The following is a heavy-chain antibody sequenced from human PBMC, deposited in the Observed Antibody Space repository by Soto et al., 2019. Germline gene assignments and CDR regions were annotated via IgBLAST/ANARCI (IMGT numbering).Heavy chain of an antibody. Sequence: PGVPLNISCQGSGYSFTSYWIGWVRQMPGKGLEWMGIIYPGDSDTRYSPSFQGQVTISADKSISTAYLQWSSLKASDTAMYYCARGLEYSSSCYRYCAKRPRVLVSS. V-gene: IGHV5-51*01. CDR2: IYPGDSDT. CDR3: ARGLEYSSSCYRY. J-gene: IGHJ4*02. CDR1: GYSFTSYW. D-gene: IGHD6-13*01.